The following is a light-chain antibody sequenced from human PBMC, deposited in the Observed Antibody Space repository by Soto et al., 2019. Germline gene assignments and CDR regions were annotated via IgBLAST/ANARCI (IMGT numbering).Light chain of an antibody. CDR1: QGISSY. V-gene: IGKV1-8*01. CDR2: AAS. CDR3: QQYYNYPLT. J-gene: IGKJ3*01. Sequence: AIRMTQSPSSFSASTGDRVTITCRASQGISSYLAWYQQKPGKAPKLLIYAASTLQSGVPSRFSGSGSGTDFTLTISCLQPEDFATYYCQQYYNYPLTFGPGTKVDIK.